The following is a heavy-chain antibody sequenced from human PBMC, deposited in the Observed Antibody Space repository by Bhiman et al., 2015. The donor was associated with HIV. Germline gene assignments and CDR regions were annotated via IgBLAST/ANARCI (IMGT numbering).Heavy chain of an antibody. V-gene: IGHV3-9*01. CDR3: AKDSIAAAGSYYYYYYGMDV. D-gene: IGHD6-13*01. J-gene: IGHJ6*02. Sequence: EVQLVESGGGLVQPGRSLRLSCAASGFTFDDYAMHWVRQAPGKGLEWVSGISWNSGSIGYADSVKGRFTISRDNAKNSLYLQMNSLRAEDTALYYCAKDSIAAAGSYYYYYYGMDVWGQGP. CDR1: GFTFDDYA. CDR2: ISWNSGSI.